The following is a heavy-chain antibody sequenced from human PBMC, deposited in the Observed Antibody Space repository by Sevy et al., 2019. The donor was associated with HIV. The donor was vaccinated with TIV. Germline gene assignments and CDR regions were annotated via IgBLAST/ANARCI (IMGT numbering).Heavy chain of an antibody. Sequence: ASVKVSCKASGYTFSNYGITWVRQAPGQGREWMGWIGVYNGNIKYAQKFRGRVTVTTDTSTSTAYMKLRSLRTDDTAVYYCARFGTVATLRYNYYNGMDVWGQGTTVTVSS. CDR1: GYTFSNYG. J-gene: IGHJ6*02. CDR2: IGVYNGNI. D-gene: IGHD4-17*01. CDR3: ARFGTVATLRYNYYNGMDV. V-gene: IGHV1-18*01.